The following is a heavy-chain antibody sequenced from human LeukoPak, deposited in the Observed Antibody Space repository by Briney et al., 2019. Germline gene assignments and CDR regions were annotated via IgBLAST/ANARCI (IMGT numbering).Heavy chain of an antibody. CDR1: GGSISSYY. CDR3: AREHSSGSYDY. Sequence: KPSETLSLTCTVSGGSISSYYWSWIRQPPGKGLEWIGYIYYSGSTNYNPSLKSRVTISVDTSKNQFSLKLSSVTAADTAVHYCAREHSSGSYDYWGQGTLVTVSS. CDR2: IYYSGST. D-gene: IGHD1-26*01. J-gene: IGHJ4*02. V-gene: IGHV4-59*01.